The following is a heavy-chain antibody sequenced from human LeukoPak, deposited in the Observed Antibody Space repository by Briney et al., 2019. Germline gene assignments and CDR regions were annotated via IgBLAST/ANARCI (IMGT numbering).Heavy chain of an antibody. CDR2: ISNDGSNK. V-gene: IGHV3-30*03. J-gene: IGHJ3*02. D-gene: IGHD4-17*01. CDR1: GFRFSSYG. CDR3: ARADYGDYVRAFDI. Sequence: GGSLRLSCAASGFRFSSYGMHWVRQAPGKGLEWVAVISNDGSNKYYVDTVKGRFTISRDNSKNTLYLQMNSLRAEDTAVYYCARADYGDYVRAFDIWGQGTMATVSS.